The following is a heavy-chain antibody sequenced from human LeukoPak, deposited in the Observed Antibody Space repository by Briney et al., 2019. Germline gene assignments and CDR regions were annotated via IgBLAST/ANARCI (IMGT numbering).Heavy chain of an antibody. CDR1: GNTFTGYY. V-gene: IGHV1-2*06. D-gene: IGHD3-10*01. CDR2: INPNSGGT. CDR3: ARAGFMVQVSWFDP. Sequence: ASVKVSCKASGNTFTGYYMHWVRQAPGQGLEWMGRINPNSGGTNYAQKFQGRVTMTRDTSISTAYMDLSRLRSDDTAVYYCARAGFMVQVSWFDPWGQGTLVTVSS. J-gene: IGHJ5*02.